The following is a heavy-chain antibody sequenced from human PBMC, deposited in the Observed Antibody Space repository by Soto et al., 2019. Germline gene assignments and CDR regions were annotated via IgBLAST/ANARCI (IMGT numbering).Heavy chain of an antibody. D-gene: IGHD3-22*01. J-gene: IGHJ4*02. CDR1: GFTFSSYG. Sequence: GGSLRLSCAGSGFTFSSYGMPWVRQAPGKGLEWVAVIWYDGSNKYYADSVKGRFTISRDNSKNTLYLQMNSLRAEDTAVYYCARDSGYYDDSSGYLYYCAKGTLVTVAS. V-gene: IGHV3-33*01. CDR3: ARDSGYYDDSSGYLYY. CDR2: IWYDGSNK.